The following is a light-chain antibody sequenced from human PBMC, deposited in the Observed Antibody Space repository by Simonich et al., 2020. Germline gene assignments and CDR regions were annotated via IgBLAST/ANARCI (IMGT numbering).Light chain of an antibody. J-gene: IGLJ3*02. V-gene: IGLV1-40*01. CDR1: SSNIGNNY. CDR2: GNT. Sequence: QSVLTQPPSVSAAPGQKVTISCSGCSSNIGNNYVSWYQQLPGTAPKLLIYGNTNRPAGVPDRFSGSKSGTSASLAITGLQAEDEADYYCQSYDSSLSGSVFGGGTKLTVL. CDR3: QSYDSSLSGSV.